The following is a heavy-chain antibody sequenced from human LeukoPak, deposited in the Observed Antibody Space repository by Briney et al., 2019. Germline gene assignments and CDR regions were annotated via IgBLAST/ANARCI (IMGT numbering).Heavy chain of an antibody. V-gene: IGHV3-7*01. CDR3: ARDEEWLLFDY. D-gene: IGHD3-3*01. CDR1: GFTFSSYW. J-gene: IGHJ4*02. Sequence: QTGGSLRLSCAASGFTFSSYWMSWVRQAPGKGLEWVANIKQDGGEKYYVDSVRGRFTISRGNAKNSLYLQMNSLRAEDAAVYYCARDEEWLLFDYWGQGTLVTVSS. CDR2: IKQDGGEK.